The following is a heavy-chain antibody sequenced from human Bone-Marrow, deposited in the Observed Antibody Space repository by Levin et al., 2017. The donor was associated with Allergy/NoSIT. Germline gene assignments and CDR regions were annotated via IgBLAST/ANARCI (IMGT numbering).Heavy chain of an antibody. CDR2: IKEDGSQK. CDR1: GFSFSGYW. J-gene: IGHJ4*02. V-gene: IGHV3-7*01. CDR3: SRAEDY. Sequence: GESLKISCAASGFSFSGYWMSWVRQAPGKGLEWVANIKEDGSQKYYVDSVKGRFTISRDNAKNSLYLQMDSLRAEDTAVYYCSRAEDYWGQGTLVTVSS. D-gene: IGHD2-15*01.